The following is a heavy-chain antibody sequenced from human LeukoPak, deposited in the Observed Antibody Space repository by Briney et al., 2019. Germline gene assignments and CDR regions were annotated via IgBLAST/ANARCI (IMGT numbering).Heavy chain of an antibody. J-gene: IGHJ4*02. CDR3: ASYYYGFEY. CDR1: GGSISSSSYY. V-gene: IGHV4-39*05. CDR2: IYYSGST. D-gene: IGHD3-10*01. Sequence: SETPSLTCTVSGGSISSSSYYCGWIRQPPGKGLESIGSIYYSGSTYYNPSFKSRVTISVDTSKNQLSLNLSSVTAADTAVYYCASYYYGFEYWGQGTLVTVSS.